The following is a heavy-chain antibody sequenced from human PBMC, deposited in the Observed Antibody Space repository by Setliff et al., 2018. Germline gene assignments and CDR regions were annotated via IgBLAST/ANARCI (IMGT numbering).Heavy chain of an antibody. CDR2: ISSSSRYI. J-gene: IGHJ6*02. V-gene: IGHV3-11*05. Sequence: PGGSLRLSCAAPGFIFSDYYMSWIRQAPGKGLEWVSYISSSSRYINYADSAEGRLTISRDNAKNSLYLQMNSLRADDTAVYYCARAAYGSGSPSYYYGVDVWGQGTTVTVSS. D-gene: IGHD3-10*01. CDR1: GFIFSDYY. CDR3: ARAAYGSGSPSYYYGVDV.